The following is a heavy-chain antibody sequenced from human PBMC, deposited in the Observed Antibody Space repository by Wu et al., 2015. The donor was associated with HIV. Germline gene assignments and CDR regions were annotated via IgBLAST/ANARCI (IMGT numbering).Heavy chain of an antibody. Sequence: QVQLVQSGAEMKKPGASVRVSCKASDHSFTTYGISWVRQAPGQGLEWMGWISAYNGDTNYAHNLQGRVTMTTDTPTTTAYMELRSLTSDDTAVYYCARDAPGPAFDYWGQGTLVTVSS. CDR3: ARDAPGPAFDY. V-gene: IGHV1-18*01. J-gene: IGHJ4*02. CDR1: DHSFTTYG. CDR2: ISAYNGDT. D-gene: IGHD1-1*01.